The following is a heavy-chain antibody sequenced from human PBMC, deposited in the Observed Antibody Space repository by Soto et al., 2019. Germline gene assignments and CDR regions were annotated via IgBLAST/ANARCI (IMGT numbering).Heavy chain of an antibody. Sequence: QVQLQDSGPGLVKPSETLSLTCTVSGGPVTSGNHYWSWIRQPPGQGLKWIGYIYYRGSTKYNPTRTGRVTISVDTSKNQFSLKLSSMTAADTAVYYCARDGKSSYGHPSDYYGMDVWGQGPSFTVSS. D-gene: IGHD5-18*01. CDR2: IYYRGST. V-gene: IGHV4-61*01. CDR1: GGPVTSGNHY. J-gene: IGHJ6*02. CDR3: ARDGKSSYGHPSDYYGMDV.